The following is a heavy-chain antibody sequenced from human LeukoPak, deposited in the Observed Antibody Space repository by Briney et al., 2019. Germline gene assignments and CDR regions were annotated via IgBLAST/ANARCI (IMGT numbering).Heavy chain of an antibody. CDR1: GGSFSGYY. CDR2: INHSEST. D-gene: IGHD3-9*01. CDR3: ARGVVLTGSNWFDP. V-gene: IGHV4-34*01. Sequence: SETLSLTCAVYGGSFSGYYWSWIRQPPGKGLEWIGEINHSESTNYNPSLKSRVTISVDTSKNQFSLKLSSVTAADTAVYYCARGVVLTGSNWFDPWGQGTLVTVSS. J-gene: IGHJ5*02.